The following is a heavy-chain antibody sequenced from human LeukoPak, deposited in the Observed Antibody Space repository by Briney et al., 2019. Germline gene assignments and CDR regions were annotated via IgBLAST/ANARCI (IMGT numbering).Heavy chain of an antibody. CDR2: INHSGST. Sequence: SSETLSLTCAVYGGSFSGYYWSWIRRPPGKGLEWIGEINHSGSTNYNPSLKSRVTISVDTSKNQFSLKLSSVTAADTAVYYCARDGRGYCSSTSCYIDYWGQGTLVTVSS. CDR1: GGSFSGYY. J-gene: IGHJ4*02. D-gene: IGHD2-2*01. CDR3: ARDGRGYCSSTSCYIDY. V-gene: IGHV4-34*01.